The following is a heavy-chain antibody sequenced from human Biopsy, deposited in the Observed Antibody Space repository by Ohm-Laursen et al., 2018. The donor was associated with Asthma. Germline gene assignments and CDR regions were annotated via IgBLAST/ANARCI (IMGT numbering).Heavy chain of an antibody. D-gene: IGHD3-3*01. CDR1: GFTFSSYG. Sequence: RSLRLSCAASGFTFSSYGMHWVRQAPGKGLEWVAVMSFDGRQTYYADSVKRRFTISRDNSKNTLYLQMNSLRAEDTAVYYCAKEQYYDFWSGYPIWGQGTMVTVSS. J-gene: IGHJ3*02. CDR3: AKEQYYDFWSGYPI. CDR2: MSFDGRQT. V-gene: IGHV3-30*18.